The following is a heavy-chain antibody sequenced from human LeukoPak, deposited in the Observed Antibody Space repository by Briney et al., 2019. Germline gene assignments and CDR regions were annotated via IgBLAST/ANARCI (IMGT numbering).Heavy chain of an antibody. CDR1: GFTFSNAW. CDR2: VKSKTDGETT. D-gene: IGHD3-9*01. J-gene: IGHJ4*02. CDR3: NANYDTSDY. Sequence: GGSLRLSCAASGFTFSNAWMSWVRQAPGKGLEWVGRVKSKTDGETTDYAAPVRGRFTISRDDSKNTLYLQMNSLRTEDTAVYYCNANYDTSDYWGQGTLVTVSS. V-gene: IGHV3-15*01.